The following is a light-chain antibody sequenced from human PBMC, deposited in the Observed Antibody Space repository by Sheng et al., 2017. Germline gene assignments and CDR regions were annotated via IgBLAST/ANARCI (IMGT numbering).Light chain of an antibody. CDR2: PAS. J-gene: IGKJ4*01. V-gene: IGKV1-39*01. CDR3: QQSYSTPXA. Sequence: DIHMTQSPSSLSASVGDRVTISCRASQRISSQLSWYQQKPGKPPKLLIYPASNLQSGVPSRFSGSGSGTEFTLTISRLQPEDVATYFCQQSYSTPXAFGGGTKVEIK. CDR1: QRISSQ.